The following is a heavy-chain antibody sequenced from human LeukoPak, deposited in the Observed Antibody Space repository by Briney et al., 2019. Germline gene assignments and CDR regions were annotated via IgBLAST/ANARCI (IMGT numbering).Heavy chain of an antibody. Sequence: ASVRVSCKPSGYTFTSYYMNWVRQAPGQGIEWMGIINPSGGSTSYAQKFQGRVTMTRDTSSSTVYMELSSLRSEDTVVYYCARGGSQRITMVRGESWFDPWGQGTLVTVSS. CDR1: GYTFTSYY. CDR2: INPSGGST. V-gene: IGHV1-46*01. CDR3: ARGGSQRITMVRGESWFDP. D-gene: IGHD3-10*01. J-gene: IGHJ5*02.